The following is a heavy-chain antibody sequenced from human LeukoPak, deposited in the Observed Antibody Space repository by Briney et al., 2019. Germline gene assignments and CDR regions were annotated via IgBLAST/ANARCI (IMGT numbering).Heavy chain of an antibody. CDR3: ARGRYSSSWLDI. D-gene: IGHD6-13*01. V-gene: IGHV4-39*07. CDR1: GGSISSSSYY. J-gene: IGHJ3*02. Sequence: SETLSLTCTVSGGSISSSSYYWGWIRQPPGKGLEWIGSIYYSGSTYYNPSLKSRVTISVDTSKNQFSLKLSSVTAADTAVYYCARGRYSSSWLDIWGQGTMVTVSS. CDR2: IYYSGST.